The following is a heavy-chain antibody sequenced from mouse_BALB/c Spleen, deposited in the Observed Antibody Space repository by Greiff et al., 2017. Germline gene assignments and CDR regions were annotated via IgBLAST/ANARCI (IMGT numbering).Heavy chain of an antibody. J-gene: IGHJ3*01. D-gene: IGHD2-4*01. CDR3: ARDGDYDYDGTWFAY. V-gene: IGHV5-9-4*01. CDR1: GFTFSSYA. Sequence: EVKLVESGGGLVKPGGSLKLSCAASGFTFSSYAMSWVRQSPEKRLEWVAEISSGGSYTYYPDTVTGRFTISRDNAKNTLYLEMSSLRSEDTAMYYCARDGDYDYDGTWFAYWGQGTLVTVSA. CDR2: ISSGGSYT.